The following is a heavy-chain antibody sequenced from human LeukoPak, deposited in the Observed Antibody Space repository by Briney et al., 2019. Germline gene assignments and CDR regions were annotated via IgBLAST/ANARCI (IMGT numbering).Heavy chain of an antibody. J-gene: IGHJ4*02. CDR2: SYYRGDT. Sequence: SETLSLTCTVSGGLITTTTCYWGWIRQSPGKGLEWIASSYYRGDTYYNASLESRVSISIDTSKNQFSLKLNSMNAADTAVYFGARQPVVNRGAVASNFDSWGQGTLVTVSA. D-gene: IGHD6-19*01. CDR3: ARQPVVNRGAVASNFDS. CDR1: GGLITTTTCY. V-gene: IGHV4-39*01.